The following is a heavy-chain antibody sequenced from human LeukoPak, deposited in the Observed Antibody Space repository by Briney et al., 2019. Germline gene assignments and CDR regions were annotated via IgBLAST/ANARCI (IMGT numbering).Heavy chain of an antibody. CDR3: ARRAIAAARRGYWFDP. CDR2: MNPNSGNT. V-gene: IGHV1-8*03. J-gene: IGHJ5*02. D-gene: IGHD6-13*01. CDR1: GYTFTSYD. Sequence: ASVKVSCRASGYTFTSYDINWVRQATGQGLEWMGWMNPNSGNTGYAQKFQGRVTITRNTSISTAYMELSSLRSEDTAVYYCARRAIAAARRGYWFDPWGQGTLVTVSS.